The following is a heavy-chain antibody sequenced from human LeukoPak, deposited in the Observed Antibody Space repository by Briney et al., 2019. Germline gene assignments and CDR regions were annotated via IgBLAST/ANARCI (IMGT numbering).Heavy chain of an antibody. CDR3: AKLGPDYGDDFIQPDYNYGMDV. CDR1: GFAFSTYG. V-gene: IGHV3-33*06. Sequence: GGSLRLSCAASGFAFSTYGMHWVRQAPGKGLEWVAVIWYDGTKKYYADSVKGRFTISRDNSKNTLHLQMNSLRAEDTAVYYCAKLGPDYGDDFIQPDYNYGMDVWGHGTTVTVSS. J-gene: IGHJ6*02. D-gene: IGHD4-17*01. CDR2: IWYDGTKK.